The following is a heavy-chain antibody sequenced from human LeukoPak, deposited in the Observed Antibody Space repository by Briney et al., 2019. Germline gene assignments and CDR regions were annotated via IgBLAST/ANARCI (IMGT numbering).Heavy chain of an antibody. CDR1: GFTFTDHY. CDR3: VREGEGPLSKDFDY. V-gene: IGHV1-2*02. D-gene: IGHD2/OR15-2a*01. CDR2: IGPHSTFT. J-gene: IGHJ4*02. Sequence: ASVKVSCKSSGFTFTDHYIHWVRQGPGQGLEWMGYIGPHSTFTSSPQEFQGRVTLTRDASMSTAYMELTRLTSDDTAVYYCVREGEGPLSKDFDYWGQGTLVTVSS.